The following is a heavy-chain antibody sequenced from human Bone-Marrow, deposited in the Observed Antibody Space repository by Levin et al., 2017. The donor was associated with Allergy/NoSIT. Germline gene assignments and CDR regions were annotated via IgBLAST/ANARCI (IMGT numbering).Heavy chain of an antibody. CDR1: GVSIRNNDYY. D-gene: IGHD2-21*02. CDR3: AIGHRQQHLDGYRFDP. V-gene: IGHV4-39*07. J-gene: IGHJ5*02. Sequence: SETLSLTCSVSGVSIRNNDYYWTWIRQPPGKGLEWIGIVYYSGSTYLNPSLKNRVTMSKDTSQNRFSLNLRSATAAATGVYYCAIGHRQQHLDGYRFDPWGRGTLVTVSS. CDR2: VYYSGST.